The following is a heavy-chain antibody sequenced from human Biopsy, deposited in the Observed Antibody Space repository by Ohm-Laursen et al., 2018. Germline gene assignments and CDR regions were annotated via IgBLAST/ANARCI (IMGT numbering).Heavy chain of an antibody. CDR3: ARGPHSGSHSGFDY. V-gene: IGHV1-69*01. D-gene: IGHD1-26*01. J-gene: IGHJ4*02. CDR1: GGTFINYA. Sequence: GPSVTVSCQASGGTFINYAISWVRQAPGQGLEWLGGIIPMFGTANYAQMFQGRVTISADESTSTSYMELSSLTTEDTAIYYCARGPHSGSHSGFDYWGRGTLVTVSS. CDR2: IIPMFGTA.